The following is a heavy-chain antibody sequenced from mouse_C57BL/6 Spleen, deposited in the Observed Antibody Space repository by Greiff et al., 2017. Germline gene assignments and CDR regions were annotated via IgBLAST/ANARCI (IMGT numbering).Heavy chain of an antibody. D-gene: IGHD2-5*01. CDR3: ARRAYYSNLLLAMDY. CDR2: IYPRSGNT. J-gene: IGHJ4*01. V-gene: IGHV1-81*01. CDR1: GYTFTSYG. Sequence: QVQLQQSGAELARPGASVKLSCKASGYTFTSYGISWVKQRTGQGLEWIGEIYPRSGNTYYNEKFKGKATLTADKSSSTAYMELRSLTSEDSAVYFCARRAYYSNLLLAMDYWGQGISVTVSS.